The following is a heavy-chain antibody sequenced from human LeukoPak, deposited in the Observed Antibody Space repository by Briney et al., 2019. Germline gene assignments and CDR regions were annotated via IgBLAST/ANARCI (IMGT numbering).Heavy chain of an antibody. V-gene: IGHV1-18*01. CDR3: ARVFCVSTSCYNSFDP. CDR1: GYTFTRYG. CDR2: MNTYNDNT. D-gene: IGHD2-2*01. J-gene: IGHJ5*02. Sequence: ASVKVSCEASGYTFTRYGITWVRQARGQGLEGRGWMNTYNDNTTYTEKLQGRVTMTKETSTTTAYMEQRSLRSDDTAVYYCARVFCVSTSCYNSFDPWGQGTLVTVSS.